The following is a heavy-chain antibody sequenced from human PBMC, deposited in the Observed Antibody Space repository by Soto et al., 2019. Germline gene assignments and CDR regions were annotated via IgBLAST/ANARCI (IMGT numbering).Heavy chain of an antibody. J-gene: IGHJ4*02. V-gene: IGHV1-8*01. Sequence: QVQLVQSGAEVKKPGASVKVSCKASGYTFTSYEINWVRQATGQGLEWMGWMNPNSGDTGYAQKFQGRITMTRNTSISKDYMELSSLVSEDTAVYYCARGELLWFGELLRWGQGTLVTVSS. CDR3: ARGELLWFGELLR. CDR2: MNPNSGDT. CDR1: GYTFTSYE. D-gene: IGHD3-10*01.